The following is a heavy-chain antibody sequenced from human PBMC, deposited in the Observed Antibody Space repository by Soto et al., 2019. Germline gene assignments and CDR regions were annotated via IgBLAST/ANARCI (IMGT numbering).Heavy chain of an antibody. Sequence: ASVKVSCTASGYTFTSYYMHWVRQAPGQGLEWMGIINPSGGSTSYAQKFQGRVTMTRDTSTSTVYMELSSLRSEDTTVYYCARDPQRADSSGWYFDDYWGQGTLVTVSS. V-gene: IGHV1-46*01. CDR1: GYTFTSYY. CDR2: INPSGGST. J-gene: IGHJ4*02. D-gene: IGHD6-19*01. CDR3: ARDPQRADSSGWYFDDY.